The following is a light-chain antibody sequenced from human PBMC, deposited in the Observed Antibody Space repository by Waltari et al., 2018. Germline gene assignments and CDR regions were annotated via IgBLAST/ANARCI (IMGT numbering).Light chain of an antibody. CDR2: EVN. J-gene: IGLJ3*02. CDR1: SSDVGFYNL. V-gene: IGLV2-23*02. Sequence: QSALTQPASVSGSPGQSITISCTGTSSDVGFYNLVSWYQQHPGKAPELVVYEVNSRPSGVSNRFSGSQSGNTASLTISGLQAEDEADYYCCSYAGRNIWVFGGGTKLTVL. CDR3: CSYAGRNIWV.